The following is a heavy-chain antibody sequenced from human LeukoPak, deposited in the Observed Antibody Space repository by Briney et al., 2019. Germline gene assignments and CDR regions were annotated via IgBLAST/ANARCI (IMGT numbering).Heavy chain of an antibody. V-gene: IGHV3-23*01. Sequence: GRSLRLSCAASGFTFSSYAMSWVRQAPGKGLEWVSAISGSGGSTYYADSVKGRFTISRDNSKNTLYLQMNSLRAEDTAVYYCAKSLGSYYTPYYYGMDVWGQGTTVTVSS. CDR1: GFTFSSYA. CDR3: AKSLGSYYTPYYYGMDV. CDR2: ISGSGGST. J-gene: IGHJ6*02. D-gene: IGHD3-10*01.